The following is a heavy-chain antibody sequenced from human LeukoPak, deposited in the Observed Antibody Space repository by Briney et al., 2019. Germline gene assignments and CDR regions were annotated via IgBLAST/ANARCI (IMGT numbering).Heavy chain of an antibody. CDR3: TIMTHCTGGTCYSYDH. Sequence: ASVKVSCKTSGYTFTSYGINWVRQAPGKGLEWMGWISAYNGNIDYAQNLQGRVTMTTDTSTSTAYMELRSLRSDDTAVYYCTIMTHCTGGTCYSYDHWGQGTMVAVSS. CDR1: GYTFTSYG. CDR2: ISAYNGNI. V-gene: IGHV1-18*01. D-gene: IGHD2-15*01. J-gene: IGHJ4*02.